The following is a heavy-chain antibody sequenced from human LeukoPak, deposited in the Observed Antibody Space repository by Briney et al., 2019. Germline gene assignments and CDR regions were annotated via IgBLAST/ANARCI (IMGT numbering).Heavy chain of an antibody. V-gene: IGHV1-18*01. CDR3: ARRPQRGGIVVVSHGPFDI. D-gene: IGHD3-22*01. J-gene: IGHJ3*02. CDR2: INAYNGNT. CDR1: GYTFTSYG. Sequence: GASVKVSCKASGYTFTSYGISWVRQAPGQGLEWMGWINAYNGNTNYAQKLQGRVTMTTDTSTSTAYMELRSLRSDDTAVYYCARRPQRGGIVVVSHGPFDIWGQGTMVTVSS.